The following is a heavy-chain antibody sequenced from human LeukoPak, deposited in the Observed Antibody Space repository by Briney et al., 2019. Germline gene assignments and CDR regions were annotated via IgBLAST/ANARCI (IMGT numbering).Heavy chain of an antibody. V-gene: IGHV3-21*01. CDR1: GFTFSSYT. J-gene: IGHJ2*01. CDR3: SRGQSYWFCDL. Sequence: GGSLRLSCAASGFTFSSYTMTWVRQAPGKGLEWVSSITSSSSSIIYADSVKGRFTISRDNSKNSLYLQMDSLRAEDTAVYYCSRGQSYWFCDLWARGTLVPVSS. CDR2: ITSSSSSI.